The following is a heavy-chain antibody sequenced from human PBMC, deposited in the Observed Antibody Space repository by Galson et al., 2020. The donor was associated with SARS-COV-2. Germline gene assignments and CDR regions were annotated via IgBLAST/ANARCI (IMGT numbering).Heavy chain of an antibody. CDR2: ITNSGGGT. V-gene: IGHV3-23*01. CDR3: AKNLGGWVVDC. J-gene: IGHJ4*02. Sequence: GGSLRLSCAASGFTFSSYAMNWVRQAPGKGLEWVSSITNSGGGTTYADSVKGRFTISRDNSKNTLYLQMNSLRAEDTALYYCAKNLGGWVVDCWGQGALVTVSS. CDR1: GFTFSSYA. D-gene: IGHD6-19*01.